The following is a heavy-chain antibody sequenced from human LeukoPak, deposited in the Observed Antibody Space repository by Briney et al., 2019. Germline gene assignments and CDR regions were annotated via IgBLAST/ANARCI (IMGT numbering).Heavy chain of an antibody. Sequence: ASETLSLTCTVSGGSISSYYWSWIRQPPGKGLEWIGYIYYSGGTNYNPSLKSRVTISVDTSKNQFSLKLSSVTAADTAVYYCARVGSSGYYGPWGQGTLVTVSS. V-gene: IGHV4-59*01. J-gene: IGHJ5*02. CDR2: IYYSGGT. CDR1: GGSISSYY. CDR3: ARVGSSGYYGP. D-gene: IGHD3-22*01.